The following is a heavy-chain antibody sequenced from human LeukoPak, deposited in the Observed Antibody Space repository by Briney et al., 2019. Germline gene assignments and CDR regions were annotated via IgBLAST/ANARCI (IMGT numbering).Heavy chain of an antibody. V-gene: IGHV3-30*02. D-gene: IGHD6-13*01. CDR2: IRSGGSVK. Sequence: PGGSLRLSCAASGFTFSNHGMHWVRQAPGRGLEWVAFIRSGGSVKYYADSVKGRFTISRDNSKNTLYLQMNSLRAEDTAVYHSAKDEVTSTSRQQLAWYFDYWGQGTLVTVYS. J-gene: IGHJ4*02. CDR3: AKDEVTSTSRQQLAWYFDY. CDR1: GFTFSNHG.